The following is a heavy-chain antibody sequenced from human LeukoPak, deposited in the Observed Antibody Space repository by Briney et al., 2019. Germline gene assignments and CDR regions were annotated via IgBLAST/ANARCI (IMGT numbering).Heavy chain of an antibody. D-gene: IGHD2-2*01. CDR3: ARDLYCNRTSCSV. J-gene: IGHJ4*02. V-gene: IGHV1-69*01. CDR2: IIPMVGTA. CDR1: GGTFSTYA. Sequence: ASVKVSCKASGGTFSTYAISWVRQAPGQRLEWVGVIIPMVGTATYAQRFQGRVTITADESTSTAYMELSSLRSEDTAVYYCARDLYCNRTSCSVWGQGTLVIVSS.